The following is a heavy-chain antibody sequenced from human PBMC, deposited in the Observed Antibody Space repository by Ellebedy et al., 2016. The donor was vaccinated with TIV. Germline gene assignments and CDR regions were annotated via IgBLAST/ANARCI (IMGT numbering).Heavy chain of an antibody. V-gene: IGHV3-23*01. D-gene: IGHD3-22*01. CDR1: GFTFSPYA. J-gene: IGHJ4*02. CDR3: AKGRGGGSDTSAPRYYFDY. Sequence: PGGSLRLSCAASGFTFSPYAMAWVRQAPGKGLEWVSGIVGSGVQKYADSVKGRFTISRDNSKRTVDLQMNSLRAEDTAVYYCAKGRGGGSDTSAPRYYFDYWGLGTLVTVSS. CDR2: IVGSGV.